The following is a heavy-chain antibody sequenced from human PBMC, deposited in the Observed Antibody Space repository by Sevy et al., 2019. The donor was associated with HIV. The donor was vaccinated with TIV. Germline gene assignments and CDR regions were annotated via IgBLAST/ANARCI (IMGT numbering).Heavy chain of an antibody. V-gene: IGHV3-9*01. Sequence: GGSLRLSCVVSGLTFDNYGMHWVREVPGKGLEWVSGISWNSNSKSYADSMKGRFTISRDNAKNSLYLQIDSLRTEDTAIYYCAKVRYSGSLGAFDYWGQGTLVTVSS. D-gene: IGHD1-26*01. CDR1: GLTFDNYG. J-gene: IGHJ4*02. CDR3: AKVRYSGSLGAFDY. CDR2: ISWNSNSK.